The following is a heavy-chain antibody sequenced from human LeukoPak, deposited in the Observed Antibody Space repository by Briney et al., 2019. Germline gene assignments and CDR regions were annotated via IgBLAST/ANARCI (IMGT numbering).Heavy chain of an antibody. CDR2: IYTSGST. CDR3: ARAGSYASWYFDL. D-gene: IGHD1-26*01. J-gene: IGHJ2*01. V-gene: IGHV4-4*09. CDR1: GGSISSYY. Sequence: SEPLSLTCTVSGGSISSYYWSWLRQPPGKGLEWIGYIYTSGSTNYNPSLKSRVTISVDTSKNQFSLKLSSVTAADTAVYYCARAGSYASWYFDLWGRGTLVTVSS.